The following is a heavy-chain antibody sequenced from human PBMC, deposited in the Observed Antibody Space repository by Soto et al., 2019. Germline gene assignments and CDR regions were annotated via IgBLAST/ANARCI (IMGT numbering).Heavy chain of an antibody. CDR2: INPSGGST. CDR3: ARGHYDFWSGYPLSEYFQQ. Sequence: ASVKVSCKASGYTFTSYYMHWVRQAPGQGLEWMGIINPSGGSTSYAQKFQGRVTMTRDTSTSTVYMELSSLRSEDTAVYYCARGHYDFWSGYPLSEYFQQWGQGTLVTVSS. CDR1: GYTFTSYY. D-gene: IGHD3-3*01. V-gene: IGHV1-46*01. J-gene: IGHJ1*01.